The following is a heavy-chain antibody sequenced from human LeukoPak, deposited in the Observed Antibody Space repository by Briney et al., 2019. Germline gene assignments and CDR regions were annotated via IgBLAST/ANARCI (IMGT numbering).Heavy chain of an antibody. J-gene: IGHJ4*02. Sequence: PGGSLRLSCAASGFTFSSYGMHWVRQAPGKGLEWVANIKQDGSEKYYVDSVKGRFTISRDNAKNSLYLQINSLRAEDTAVYSCARDIVVVVAATYYFDYWGQGTLVTVSS. CDR2: IKQDGSEK. CDR1: GFTFSSYG. CDR3: ARDIVVVVAATYYFDY. D-gene: IGHD2-15*01. V-gene: IGHV3-7*01.